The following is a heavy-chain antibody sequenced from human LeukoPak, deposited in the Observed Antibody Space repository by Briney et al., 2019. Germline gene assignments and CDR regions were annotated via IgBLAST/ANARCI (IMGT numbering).Heavy chain of an antibody. V-gene: IGHV4-59*01. J-gene: IGHJ4*02. CDR3: ARDGDGYSYGLDY. D-gene: IGHD5-18*01. Sequence: SETLSLTCTVSGGSISSYYWSWIRQPPGKGLEWIGYIYYSGSTNYNPSLKSRVTISVDTSKNQFPLKLSSVTAADTAVYYCARDGDGYSYGLDYWGQGTLVTVSS. CDR2: IYYSGST. CDR1: GGSISSYY.